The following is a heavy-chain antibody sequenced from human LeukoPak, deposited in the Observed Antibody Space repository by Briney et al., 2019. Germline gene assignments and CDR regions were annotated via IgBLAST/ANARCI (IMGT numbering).Heavy chain of an antibody. CDR2: ISSNGGST. V-gene: IGHV3-64*01. CDR3: ARSYYYDSSGYPPSAEYFQH. J-gene: IGHJ1*01. Sequence: PGGSLRLSCAASGFTFSSYAMHWVRQAPGKGLEYVSAISSNGGSTYYANSVKGRFTISRDNSKNTLYLQMGSLRAEDMAVYYCARSYYYDSSGYPPSAEYFQHWGQGTVVTVSS. CDR1: GFTFSSYA. D-gene: IGHD3-22*01.